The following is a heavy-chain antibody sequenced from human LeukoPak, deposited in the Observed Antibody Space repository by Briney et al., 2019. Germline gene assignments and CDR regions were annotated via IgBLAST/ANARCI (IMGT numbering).Heavy chain of an antibody. Sequence: ASVKVSCKVSGYTLTDFSMFWVRQAPGKGLEWMGGFFREDGEAIYAQKVRGRVTLTEDTSTDTAYMDLSSLRSEDTAVYYCAALDLTPSVSAVAAWGQGTLVTVSS. CDR3: AALDLTPSVSAVAA. CDR1: GYTLTDFS. V-gene: IGHV1-24*01. J-gene: IGHJ5*02. D-gene: IGHD3-9*01. CDR2: FFREDGEA.